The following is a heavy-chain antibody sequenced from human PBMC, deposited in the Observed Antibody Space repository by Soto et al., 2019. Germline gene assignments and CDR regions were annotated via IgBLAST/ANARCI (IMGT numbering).Heavy chain of an antibody. CDR1: GGSVSSGSYY. CDR2: IYYSGST. J-gene: IGHJ5*02. CDR3: AREWDYDILTGGWFDP. D-gene: IGHD3-9*01. V-gene: IGHV4-61*01. Sequence: SETLSLTCTVSGGSVSSGSYYWSWIRQPPGKGLEWIGYIYYSGSTNYNPSLKSRVTISVDTSKNQFSLKLSSVTAADTAVYYXAREWDYDILTGGWFDPWGQGTLVTVSS.